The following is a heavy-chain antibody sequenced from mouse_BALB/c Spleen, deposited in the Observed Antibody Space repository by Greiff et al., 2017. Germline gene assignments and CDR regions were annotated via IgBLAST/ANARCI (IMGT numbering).Heavy chain of an antibody. CDR1: GYTFTSYW. Sequence: QVQLQQPGAELVKPGASVKLSCKASGYTFTSYWMHWVKQRPGQGLEWIGEIDPSDSYTNYNQKFKDKATLTVDKSSSTAYMQLSSPTSEDSAVYYCTRLYDGYLAYWGQGTLVTVSA. CDR3: TRLYDGYLAY. V-gene: IGHV1-69*02. CDR2: IDPSDSYT. D-gene: IGHD2-3*01. J-gene: IGHJ3*01.